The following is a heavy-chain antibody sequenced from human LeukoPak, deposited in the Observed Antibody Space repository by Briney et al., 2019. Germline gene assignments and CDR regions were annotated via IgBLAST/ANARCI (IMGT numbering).Heavy chain of an antibody. J-gene: IGHJ4*02. V-gene: IGHV3-33*01. CDR1: GFTFSSYG. CDR2: IWYDGSNK. Sequence: GGSLRLSCAASGFTFSSYGMHWVRQAPGKGLEWVAVIWYDGSNKYYADSVKGRFTISRDNSKNTLYLQMNSLRAEDTAVYYCARDFRFLEWLSIDYWGQGTLVTVSS. CDR3: ARDFRFLEWLSIDY. D-gene: IGHD3-3*01.